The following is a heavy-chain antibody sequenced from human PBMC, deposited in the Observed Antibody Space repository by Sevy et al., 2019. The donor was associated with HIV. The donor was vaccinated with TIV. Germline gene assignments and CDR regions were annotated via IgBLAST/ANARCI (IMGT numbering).Heavy chain of an antibody. J-gene: IGHJ3*01. V-gene: IGHV4-39*01. CDR2: IFYSGTT. CDR3: AKTQWELLNPLGAFDV. CDR1: GDSISSSGSY. D-gene: IGHD1-26*01. Sequence: SETLSLTCTVSGDSISSSGSYWGWIRQPPGNGLEGIGVIFYSGTTYYSPSLKSRVTMSVDTSKNKFSLRLRSVAAADTTVYYCAKTQWELLNPLGAFDVWGLGTMVTVSS.